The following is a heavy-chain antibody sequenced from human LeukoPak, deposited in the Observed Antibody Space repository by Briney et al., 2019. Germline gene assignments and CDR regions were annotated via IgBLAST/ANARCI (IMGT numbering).Heavy chain of an antibody. CDR3: ATDGARFLEWLSESTHGSHWFDP. CDR1: GGTFSSYA. D-gene: IGHD3-3*01. J-gene: IGHJ5*02. CDR2: IIPIFGTA. Sequence: SVKVSCKASGGTFSSYAISWVRQAPGQGLEWMGGIIPIFGTANYAQKFQGRVTITADESTSTAYMELSSLRSEDTAVYYCATDGARFLEWLSESTHGSHWFDPWGQGTLVTVSS. V-gene: IGHV1-69*01.